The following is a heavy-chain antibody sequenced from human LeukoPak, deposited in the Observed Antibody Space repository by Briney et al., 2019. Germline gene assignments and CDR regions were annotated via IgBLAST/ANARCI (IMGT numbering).Heavy chain of an antibody. V-gene: IGHV3-23*01. Sequence: AGGSRRLSCVASGFTFSNYAMNWVRQAPGKGLQWVSGITGSGGSTYHADSVKGRFTISRDNSKNMLYLEMNSLRAEDTAVYYCVKDGTWCSCSWNFDYWGQGTLVTVSS. CDR1: GFTFSNYA. CDR3: VKDGTWCSCSWNFDY. J-gene: IGHJ4*02. D-gene: IGHD2-8*01. CDR2: ITGSGGST.